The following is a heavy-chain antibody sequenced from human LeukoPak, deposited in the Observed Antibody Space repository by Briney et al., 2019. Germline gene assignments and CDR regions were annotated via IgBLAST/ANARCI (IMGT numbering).Heavy chain of an antibody. CDR1: GFTFSSSG. CDR3: AKGSYEPDSSSDY. CDR2: ISASGGGT. V-gene: IGHV3-23*01. D-gene: IGHD1-14*01. J-gene: IGHJ4*02. Sequence: SGGSLRLSCAASGFTFSSSGMGWVRQAPGKGLEWVSVISASGGGTYYADSVKGRFTISRDNSKNTLYLQMNSLRAEDTAVYYCAKGSYEPDSSSDYWGQGTLVTVSS.